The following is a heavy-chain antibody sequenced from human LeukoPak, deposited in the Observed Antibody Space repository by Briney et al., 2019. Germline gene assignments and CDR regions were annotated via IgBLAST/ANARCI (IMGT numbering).Heavy chain of an antibody. J-gene: IGHJ6*03. V-gene: IGHV4-34*01. D-gene: IGHD3-3*01. CDR3: ARGGFTIFGVVPDYYYYYYMDV. Sequence: SETLSLTCAFYGGSFSGYYWSWIRQPPGKGLEWIGEINHSGSTNYNPSLKSRVTISVDTSKNQFSLKLSSVTAADTAVYYCARGGFTIFGVVPDYYYYYYMDVWGKGTTVTVSS. CDR2: INHSGST. CDR1: GGSFSGYY.